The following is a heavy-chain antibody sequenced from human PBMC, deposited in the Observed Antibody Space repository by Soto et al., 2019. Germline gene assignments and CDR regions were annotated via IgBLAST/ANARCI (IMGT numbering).Heavy chain of an antibody. CDR2: ISAYNGNT. J-gene: IGHJ6*02. Sequence: ASVKVSCKASGYTFTSYGISWVRQAPGQGLEWMGWISAYNGNTNYAQKLQGRATMTTDTSTSTAYMELRSLRSDDTAVYYCARKYYYGSGSYLYYYYGMDVWGQGTTVTVSS. CDR3: ARKYYYGSGSYLYYYYGMDV. V-gene: IGHV1-18*01. D-gene: IGHD3-10*01. CDR1: GYTFTSYG.